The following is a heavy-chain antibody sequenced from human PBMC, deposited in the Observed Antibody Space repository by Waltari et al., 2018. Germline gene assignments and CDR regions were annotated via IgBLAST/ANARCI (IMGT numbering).Heavy chain of an antibody. CDR2: INQGGST. CDR3: VRHVGGSRGIDY. Sequence: QVLLQPGGARLFKHSETLSPTFGVSGGSFSGYYWRWIRQPPGKGLQWIGEINQGGSTKYNPSLNSRVTISVDTSNNQFSLKLTSVTAADTAVYYCVRHVGGSRGIDYWGQGTLITVSS. D-gene: IGHD3-16*01. CDR1: GGSFSGYY. J-gene: IGHJ4*02. V-gene: IGHV4-34*01.